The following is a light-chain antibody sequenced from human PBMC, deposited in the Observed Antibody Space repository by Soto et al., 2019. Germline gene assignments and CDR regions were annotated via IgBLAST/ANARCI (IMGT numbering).Light chain of an antibody. CDR2: DVS. CDR3: SSYTSSSTYV. V-gene: IGLV2-14*03. Sequence: QSVLTQPASLSGSPGQSITISCTGTSSDVGGYNYVSWYQQHPGKVPKLMIYDVSNRPSGVSNRFSGSKSGNTASLTISGLQAEYEADYYCSSYTSSSTYVFGIGTKVTVL. CDR1: SSDVGGYNY. J-gene: IGLJ1*01.